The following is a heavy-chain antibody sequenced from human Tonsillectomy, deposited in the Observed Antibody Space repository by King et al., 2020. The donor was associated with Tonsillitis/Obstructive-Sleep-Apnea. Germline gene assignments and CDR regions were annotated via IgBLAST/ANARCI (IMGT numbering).Heavy chain of an antibody. J-gene: IGHJ6*03. CDR1: GFSLSTSGMC. Sequence: TLKESGPALVKPTQTLTLTCTFSGFSLSTSGMCVSWIRQPPGKALEWLARIDWDDDKYYNTSLKTRLTISKDTSKNQVVLTMTNMDPVDTATYYCARTVHDYSNYQSDYYYYIDVWGKGTTVTVSS. CDR3: ARTVHDYSNYQSDYYYYIDV. CDR2: IDWDDDK. D-gene: IGHD4-11*01. V-gene: IGHV2-70*11.